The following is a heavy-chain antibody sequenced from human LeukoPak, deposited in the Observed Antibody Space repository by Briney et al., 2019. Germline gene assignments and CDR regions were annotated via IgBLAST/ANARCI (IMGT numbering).Heavy chain of an antibody. D-gene: IGHD3-22*01. Sequence: PSETLSLTCTVSGGSISSSSYYWGWIRQPPGKGLEWIGSIYYSGSTYYNPSLKSRVTISVDTSKNQFSLKPSSVTAADTAVYYCARVHYYDSSGGGYFDYWGQGTLVTVSS. CDR2: IYYSGST. CDR1: GGSISSSSYY. J-gene: IGHJ4*02. V-gene: IGHV4-39*07. CDR3: ARVHYYDSSGGGYFDY.